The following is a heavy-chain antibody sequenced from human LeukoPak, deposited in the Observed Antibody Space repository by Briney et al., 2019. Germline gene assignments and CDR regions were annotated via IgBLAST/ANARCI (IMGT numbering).Heavy chain of an antibody. CDR2: ISGSGGST. CDR1: GFTFSSYA. D-gene: IGHD3-3*01. Sequence: GGSLRLSCAASGFTFSSYAMSLVRQAPGKGLEWVSAISGSGGSTYYADSVKGRFTISRDNSKNTLYLQMNSLRAEDTAVYYCAKAHNPPAYDFWSGYPYYFDYWGQGALVTVSS. CDR3: AKAHNPPAYDFWSGYPYYFDY. J-gene: IGHJ4*02. V-gene: IGHV3-23*01.